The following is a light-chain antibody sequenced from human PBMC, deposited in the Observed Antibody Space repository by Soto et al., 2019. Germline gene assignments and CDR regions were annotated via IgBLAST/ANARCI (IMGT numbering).Light chain of an antibody. CDR2: DAS. CDR3: QQYTSYSRA. J-gene: IGKJ1*01. CDR1: QSISHF. V-gene: IGKV1-5*01. Sequence: DIQMTQSPSTLSASVGDRVTITCRASQSISHFLAWYQQKPGKVPKLLIYDASNLGSGVPSRFSRSGSGTDFTLTISGLQPDDFTTDYCQQYTSYSRAFGQGTKVDLK.